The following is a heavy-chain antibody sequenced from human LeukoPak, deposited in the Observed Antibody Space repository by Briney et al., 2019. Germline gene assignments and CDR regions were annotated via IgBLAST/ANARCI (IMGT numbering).Heavy chain of an antibody. J-gene: IGHJ4*02. V-gene: IGHV3-48*04. CDR2: ISSSSSTI. CDR3: ARARIATAGTSDY. Sequence: GGSLRLSCAASGFTFSSYSMNWVRQAPGKGLEWVSYISSSSSTIYYADSVKGRFTISRDNAKNSLYLQMNSLRAEDTAVYYCARARIATAGTSDYWGQGTLVTVSS. D-gene: IGHD6-13*01. CDR1: GFTFSSYS.